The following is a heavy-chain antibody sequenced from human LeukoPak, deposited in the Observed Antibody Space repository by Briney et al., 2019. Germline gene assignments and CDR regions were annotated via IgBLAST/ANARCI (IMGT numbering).Heavy chain of an antibody. J-gene: IGHJ4*02. CDR1: GGSISSSNCY. Sequence: SETLSLTCTVSGGSISSSNCYWGWIRQPPGKGLEWIGNFYYSGSTYYNPSLKSRVTISVDTSKNQFSLKLSSVTAADTAVYYCARQDCSGGGCYSGSYYFDYWGQGTLVTVSS. CDR2: FYYSGST. CDR3: ARQDCSGGGCYSGSYYFDY. D-gene: IGHD2-15*01. V-gene: IGHV4-39*01.